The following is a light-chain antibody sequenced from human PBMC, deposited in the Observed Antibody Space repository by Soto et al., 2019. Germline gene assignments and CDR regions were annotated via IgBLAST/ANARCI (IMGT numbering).Light chain of an antibody. Sequence: QSALTQPGSVSGSPGQSITISCTGSRSDIGGYNYVSWYQQHPGKAPRVIIYEVTYRPAGVSNRFSGSKSGNTAYLTISGLQAEDEADYYSTAFTSSITYVFGSGTKLTVL. CDR3: TAFTSSITYV. CDR2: EVT. V-gene: IGLV2-14*03. CDR1: RSDIGGYNY. J-gene: IGLJ1*01.